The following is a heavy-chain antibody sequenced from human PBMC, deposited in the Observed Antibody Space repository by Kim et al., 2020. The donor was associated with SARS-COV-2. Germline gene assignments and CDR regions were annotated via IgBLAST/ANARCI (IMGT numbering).Heavy chain of an antibody. V-gene: IGHV3-30*03. J-gene: IGHJ5*02. CDR2: ISYDGSNK. CDR3: SRGRGPGWFDP. CDR1: GFTFSSYG. Sequence: GGSLRLSCAASGFTFSSYGMHWVRQAPGKGLEWVAVISYDGSNKYYADSVKGRFTISRDNSKNTLYLQMNSLRAEDTAVYHCSRGRGPGWFDPWGQGTLVTVSS. D-gene: IGHD6-19*01.